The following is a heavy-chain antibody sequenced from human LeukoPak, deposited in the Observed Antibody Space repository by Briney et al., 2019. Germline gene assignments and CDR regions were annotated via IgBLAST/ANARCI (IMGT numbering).Heavy chain of an antibody. CDR1: GFTFSSYA. D-gene: IGHD2-2*01. CDR3: AKGSRYCSSTSCWEPFDP. J-gene: IGHJ5*02. V-gene: IGHV3-23*01. Sequence: PGGSLRLSCAASGFTFSSYAMSWVRQAPGKGLEWVSAISGSGGSTYYADSVKGRFTISRDNSKNTLYLQMNSLRAEDTAVYYCAKGSRYCSSTSCWEPFDPWSQGTLVTVSS. CDR2: ISGSGGST.